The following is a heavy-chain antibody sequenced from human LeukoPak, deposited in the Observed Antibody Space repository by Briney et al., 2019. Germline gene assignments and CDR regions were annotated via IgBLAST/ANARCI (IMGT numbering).Heavy chain of an antibody. J-gene: IGHJ3*02. Sequence: SGGSLRLSCAASGFTFSSYAMSWVRQAPGKGLEWVSAISGSGGSTYYADSVKGRFTISRDNSKNTLYLQMNSLRAGDTAVYYCAKVVEAAAGKDAFDIWGQGTMVTVSS. CDR3: AKVVEAAAGKDAFDI. CDR2: ISGSGGST. D-gene: IGHD6-13*01. V-gene: IGHV3-23*01. CDR1: GFTFSSYA.